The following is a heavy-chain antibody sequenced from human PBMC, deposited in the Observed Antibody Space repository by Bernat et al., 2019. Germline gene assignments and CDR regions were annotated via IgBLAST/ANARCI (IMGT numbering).Heavy chain of an antibody. CDR3: AKDDPPAGAEFDY. J-gene: IGHJ4*02. Sequence: QVQLVESGGGVVQPGRSLRLSCAASGFTFSSYGMHWVRQAPGKGLEWVAVISYDGSNKYYADSVKGRFTISRDNSKNTLYLQMNSLRAEDTAVYYWAKDDPPAGAEFDYWGQGTLVTVSS. D-gene: IGHD1-14*01. CDR1: GFTFSSYG. CDR2: ISYDGSNK. V-gene: IGHV3-30*18.